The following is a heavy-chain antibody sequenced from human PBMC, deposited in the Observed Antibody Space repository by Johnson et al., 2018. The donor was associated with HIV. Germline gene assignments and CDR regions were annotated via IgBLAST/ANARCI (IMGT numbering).Heavy chain of an antibody. J-gene: IGHJ3*02. Sequence: QLVESGGGLVQPGRSLRLSCAASGFTFDDYAMHWVRQAPGKGLEWVSGISWNSGSIGYADSVTGRFTISRDNAKNSLYLQMNSLRAEDTALYYCAKDMSVGASPVAFDIWGQGTMVTVSS. D-gene: IGHD1-26*01. CDR1: GFTFDDYA. V-gene: IGHV3-9*01. CDR2: ISWNSGSI. CDR3: AKDMSVGASPVAFDI.